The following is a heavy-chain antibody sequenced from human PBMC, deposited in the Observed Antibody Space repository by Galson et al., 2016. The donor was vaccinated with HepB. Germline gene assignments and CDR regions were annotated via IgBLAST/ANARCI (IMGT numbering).Heavy chain of an antibody. D-gene: IGHD6-19*01. CDR2: LSGRGGSR. J-gene: IGHJ4*02. CDR1: GFSFSDYA. Sequence: SLRLSCAASGFSFSDYAMSWVRQAPGKGLEWVSGLSGRGGSRYYADSVKGRFTISRDNSNNTLYLQRHSLGAEDTAIYYCAKRFISSIAVAGDLDYWGQGTLVTVSS. V-gene: IGHV3-23*01. CDR3: AKRFISSIAVAGDLDY.